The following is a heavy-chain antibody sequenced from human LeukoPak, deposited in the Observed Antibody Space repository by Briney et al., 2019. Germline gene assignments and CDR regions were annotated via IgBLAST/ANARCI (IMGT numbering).Heavy chain of an antibody. CDR3: AKDPGYCSSTSCYALDAFDI. D-gene: IGHD2-2*01. Sequence: GGTLRLSCAASGFTFSSYGMSWVRQAPGKGLEWVSAISGSGGSTYYADSVKGRFTISRDNSKNTLYLQTNSLRAEDTAVYYCAKDPGYCSSTSCYALDAFDIWGQGTMVTVSS. CDR2: ISGSGGST. V-gene: IGHV3-23*01. J-gene: IGHJ3*02. CDR1: GFTFSSYG.